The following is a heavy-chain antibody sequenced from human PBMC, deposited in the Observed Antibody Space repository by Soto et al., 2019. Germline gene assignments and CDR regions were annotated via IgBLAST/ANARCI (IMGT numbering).Heavy chain of an antibody. D-gene: IGHD3-9*01. Sequence: QVQLVESGGGVVQPGRSLRLSCAASGFTFSSYGMHWVRQAPGKGLEWVAVIWYDGSNKYYADSVKGRFTISRDNSKNTLYLQMNSLRAEDTAVYYCARSYYGILTGYYSSPLVDYWGQGTLVTVSS. V-gene: IGHV3-33*01. CDR1: GFTFSSYG. J-gene: IGHJ4*02. CDR2: IWYDGSNK. CDR3: ARSYYGILTGYYSSPLVDY.